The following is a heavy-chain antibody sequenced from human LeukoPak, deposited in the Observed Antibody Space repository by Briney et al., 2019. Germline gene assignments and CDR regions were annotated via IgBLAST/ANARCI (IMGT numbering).Heavy chain of an antibody. CDR1: GGSISSYY. CDR3: ARGSKAARNDAFDI. CDR2: IYYSGST. J-gene: IGHJ3*02. Sequence: SETLSLTCTVSGGSISSYYWRWIRQPPGKGLEWIGYIYYSGSTNYNPSLKSRVTISVDTSENQFSLKLSSVTAADTAVYYCARGSKAARNDAFDIWGQGTMVTVSS. D-gene: IGHD6-6*01. V-gene: IGHV4-59*01.